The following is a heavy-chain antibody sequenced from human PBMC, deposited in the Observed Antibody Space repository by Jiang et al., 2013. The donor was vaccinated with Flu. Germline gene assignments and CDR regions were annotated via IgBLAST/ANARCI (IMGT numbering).Heavy chain of an antibody. Sequence: KPTQTLTLTCTFSGFSLSTSGVGVGWIRQPPGRALEWLALIYWNDDKRYSPSLKSRLTITKDTSKNQVVLTMTNMDPVDTATYYCAHSDSSPSWFDPWGQGTLVTVSS. V-gene: IGHV2-5*01. D-gene: IGHD6-6*01. CDR2: IYWNDDK. CDR3: AHSDSSPSWFDP. J-gene: IGHJ5*02. CDR1: GFSLSTSGVG.